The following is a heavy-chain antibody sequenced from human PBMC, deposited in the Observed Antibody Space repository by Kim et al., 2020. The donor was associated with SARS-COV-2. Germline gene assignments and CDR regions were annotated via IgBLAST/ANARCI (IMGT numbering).Heavy chain of an antibody. CDR1: GGSISSGGYF. V-gene: IGHV4-31*03. Sequence: SETLSLTCTVSGGSISSGGYFWSWIRQHPGKGLEWIGYIDYSGSTYYNPSLKSRLTISVDTSKNQFSLKLSPVTAADTAVYYCARDRDTSGYFDYWRQGT. CDR2: IDYSGST. J-gene: IGHJ4*02. CDR3: ARDRDTSGYFDY. D-gene: IGHD3-22*01.